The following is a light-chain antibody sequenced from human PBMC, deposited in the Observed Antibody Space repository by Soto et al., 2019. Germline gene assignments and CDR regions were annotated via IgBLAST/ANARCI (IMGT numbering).Light chain of an antibody. CDR1: QSISSY. CDR2: AAS. Sequence: DIQMTQSPSSLSASVGDRVTITCRASQSISSYLNWYQQKPGKAPKFLIYAASSLPSGVPSRFSGSGSGTDFTLTISSLQPEDFATYYCQQSYTTPRTFGQGTKVDIK. J-gene: IGKJ1*01. V-gene: IGKV1-39*01. CDR3: QQSYTTPRT.